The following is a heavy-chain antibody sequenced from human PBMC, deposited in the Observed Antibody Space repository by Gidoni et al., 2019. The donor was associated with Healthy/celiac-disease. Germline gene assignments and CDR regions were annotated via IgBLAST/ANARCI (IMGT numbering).Heavy chain of an antibody. J-gene: IGHJ3*02. V-gene: IGHV3-9*01. D-gene: IGHD3-3*01. CDR2: STWNSGSI. Sequence: DVQLVESVGGLVQPGRSLRLSCAASGFTFADYAMNWVRQAPGKGLEWVSGSTWNSGSIGYADSVKGRFTISRDNAKNSLYLQMNSLRAEDTSLYYCAKKGVVIGNDAFDIWGQGTMVTVSS. CDR3: AKKGVVIGNDAFDI. CDR1: GFTFADYA.